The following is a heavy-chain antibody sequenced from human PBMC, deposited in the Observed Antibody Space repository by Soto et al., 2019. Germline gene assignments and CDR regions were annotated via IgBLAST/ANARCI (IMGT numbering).Heavy chain of an antibody. D-gene: IGHD6-6*01. Sequence: QITLKESGPTLVKPTQTLTLTCSFSGFLLSTRGLGVGLIRQPPGKALEWLALIYWNDDKRYSPSLANRLTITQEALKNQVVLKMTDMDPADTATYSGAHREASASSGADDYWGQGTLGTVSS. J-gene: IGHJ4*02. V-gene: IGHV2-5*01. CDR3: AHREASASSGADDY. CDR1: GFLLSTRGLG. CDR2: IYWNDDK.